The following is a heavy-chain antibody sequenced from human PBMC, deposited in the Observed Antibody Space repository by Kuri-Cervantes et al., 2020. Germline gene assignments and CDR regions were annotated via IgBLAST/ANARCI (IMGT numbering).Heavy chain of an antibody. CDR2: ISGSGGST. Sequence: GESLKISCAASGFTFSSYAMSWVRQAPGKGLEWVSAISGSGGSTYYADSVKGRFTISRDNSKNTLYLQMNRLRAEDTAVYYCAREAGYDILTGYYPPYWGPGTLVTVSS. D-gene: IGHD3-9*01. V-gene: IGHV3-23*01. CDR3: AREAGYDILTGYYPPY. CDR1: GFTFSSYA. J-gene: IGHJ4*02.